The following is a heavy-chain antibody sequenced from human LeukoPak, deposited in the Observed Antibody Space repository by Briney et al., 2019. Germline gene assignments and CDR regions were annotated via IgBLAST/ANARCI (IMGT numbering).Heavy chain of an antibody. J-gene: IGHJ4*02. CDR1: GYAFNIYD. CDR2: MNPDSGNT. Sequence: GASVKVSCKASGYAFNIYDINWVRQATGQGLEWMGWMNPDSGNTGFAQKFQGRVTMTRNTSITTAYMELSSLRFEDTAVYYCARGRLLKRGFDYWGQGTLVTVSS. V-gene: IGHV1-8*01. CDR3: ARGRLLKRGFDY. D-gene: IGHD3-10*01.